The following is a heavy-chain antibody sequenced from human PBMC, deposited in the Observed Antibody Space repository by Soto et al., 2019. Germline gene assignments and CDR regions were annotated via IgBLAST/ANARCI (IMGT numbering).Heavy chain of an antibody. J-gene: IGHJ5*02. Sequence: QVQLVQSGAEVKKPGASVKVSCKASGYSFSTYDINWVRQAAGQGLEWMGWVNPKSCNTDYAKRFRGRVTMTSNTSISKAYMELSALTPEDTAVYYCARPYCDSTSCYTDWFDTLGQGPLVTVSS. CDR3: ARPYCDSTSCYTDWFDT. CDR1: GYSFSTYD. V-gene: IGHV1-8*01. CDR2: VNPKSCNT. D-gene: IGHD2-2*02.